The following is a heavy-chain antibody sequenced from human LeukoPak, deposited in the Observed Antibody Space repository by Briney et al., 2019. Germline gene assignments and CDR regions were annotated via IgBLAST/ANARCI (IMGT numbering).Heavy chain of an antibody. J-gene: IGHJ4*02. CDR2: ISGSGVST. Sequence: PGGSLRLSCAASGFTFSSYAMNWVRQAPGKGLEWVSGISGSGVSTYYADSVKGRFTISRDNSKNTLYLQMNSLRAEDTAVYYCAKGHREYDLVWFDYWGQGTLVTVSS. D-gene: IGHD3-16*01. CDR1: GFTFSSYA. CDR3: AKGHREYDLVWFDY. V-gene: IGHV3-23*01.